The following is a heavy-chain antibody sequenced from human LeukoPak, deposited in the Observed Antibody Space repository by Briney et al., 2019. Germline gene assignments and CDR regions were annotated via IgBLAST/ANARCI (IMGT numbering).Heavy chain of an antibody. CDR1: GFTFSSYT. J-gene: IGHJ6*02. V-gene: IGHV3-21*01. D-gene: IGHD2/OR15-2a*01. CDR3: ARDLFPSTRAYYYYGMDV. CDR2: IITSSTYI. Sequence: GGSLRLSCAASGFTFSSYTMNWVRQAPGKGPEWVSSIITSSTYIYYADSVKGRFTISRDNAKNSLYLQMNGLRAEDTAVYYCARDLFPSTRAYYYYGMDVWGQGTTVTVSS.